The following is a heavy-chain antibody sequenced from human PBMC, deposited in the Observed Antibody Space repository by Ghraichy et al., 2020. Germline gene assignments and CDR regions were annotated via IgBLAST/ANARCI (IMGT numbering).Heavy chain of an antibody. J-gene: IGHJ3*02. V-gene: IGHV3-11*01. D-gene: IGHD2-21*02. CDR2: ISSSGRSI. Sequence: GGSLRLSCGASGFTFSDYYMSWIRQAPGKGLEWVSYISSSGRSIYYADSVKGRFTISRDKAKNSLYLQMNSLRAEDTAVYYCAREGTYCGGDCFAFDIWGHGTMVTVSS. CDR1: GFTFSDYY. CDR3: AREGTYCGGDCFAFDI.